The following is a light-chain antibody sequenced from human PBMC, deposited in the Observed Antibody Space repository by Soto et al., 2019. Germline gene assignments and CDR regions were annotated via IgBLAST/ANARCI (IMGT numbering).Light chain of an antibody. Sequence: QSALTQPASVSGSPGQSITISCTGTSSDVGGYNYDSWYQQHPGKAPKLMIFDVSNRPSGLSNRFSGSKSGNTASLTISGLQAEDEADYYCSSYTSSSTLVVFGGGTKLTVL. J-gene: IGLJ2*01. V-gene: IGLV2-14*01. CDR1: SSDVGGYNY. CDR2: DVS. CDR3: SSYTSSSTLVV.